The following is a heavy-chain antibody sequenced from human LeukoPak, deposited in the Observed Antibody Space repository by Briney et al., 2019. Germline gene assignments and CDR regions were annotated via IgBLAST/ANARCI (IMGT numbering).Heavy chain of an antibody. D-gene: IGHD2-2*02. CDR2: INHSGST. CDR1: GGSFSGYY. CDR3: ARGKVLPAGIRGGAFDS. Sequence: PSETLSLTCAVYGGSFSGYYWSWIRQPPGKGLEWIGEINHSGSTNYNPSLKSRVTISADTSKNQFSLKLSSVTAEDTAVYYCARGKVLPAGIRGGAFDSWGEGTMVTVSS. V-gene: IGHV4-34*01. J-gene: IGHJ3*02.